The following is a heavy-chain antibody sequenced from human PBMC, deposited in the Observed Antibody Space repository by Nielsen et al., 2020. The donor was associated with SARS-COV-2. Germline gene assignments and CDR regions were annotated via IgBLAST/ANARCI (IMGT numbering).Heavy chain of an antibody. J-gene: IGHJ6*03. CDR3: ARDRRTLYYYMDV. CDR2: INAGNGNT. D-gene: IGHD1-14*01. V-gene: IGHV1-18*04. CDR1: GYTFTSYG. Sequence: ASVKVSCKASGYTFTSYGISWVRQAPGQGLEWMGWINAGNGNTKYSQKFQGRVTITRDTSASTAYMELSSLRSEDTAVYYCARDRRTLYYYMDVWGKGTTVTVSS.